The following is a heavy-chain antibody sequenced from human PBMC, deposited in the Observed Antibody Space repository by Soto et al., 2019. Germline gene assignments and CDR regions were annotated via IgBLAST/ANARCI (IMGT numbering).Heavy chain of an antibody. J-gene: IGHJ6*02. CDR3: ARDLIGTDYNYGMDV. Sequence: GGSLRLSCAASGFTFSDYYMSWIRQAPGKGLEWVSYISSSGSAIYYADSVKGRFTISRDNAKNSLYLQMNSLRAEDTAVYYCARDLIGTDYNYGMDVWGQGTTVTVSS. D-gene: IGHD3-16*01. CDR2: ISSSGSAI. V-gene: IGHV3-11*01. CDR1: GFTFSDYY.